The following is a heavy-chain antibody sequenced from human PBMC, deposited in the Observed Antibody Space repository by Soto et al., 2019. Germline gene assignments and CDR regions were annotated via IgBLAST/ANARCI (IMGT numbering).Heavy chain of an antibody. V-gene: IGHV1-46*03. Sequence: QVQLVQSGAEVKKPGASVKVSCKASGYTFTSYYMHWVRQAPGQGLEWMGIINPSGGSTSYAQKCTGRVTMTRDTSTSTVYMELSSLRSEDTAVYYCARGPGIAAASEYYFDYWGQGTLVTVSS. CDR1: GYTFTSYY. D-gene: IGHD6-13*01. CDR2: INPSGGST. J-gene: IGHJ4*02. CDR3: ARGPGIAAASEYYFDY.